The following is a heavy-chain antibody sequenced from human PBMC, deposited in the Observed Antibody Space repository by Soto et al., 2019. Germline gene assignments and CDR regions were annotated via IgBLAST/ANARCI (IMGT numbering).Heavy chain of an antibody. CDR1: GFTFSSYS. CDR3: ARDRSTKQWLVPGDWFDP. J-gene: IGHJ5*02. V-gene: IGHV3-21*01. Sequence: EVPLVESGGGLVKPGGSLRLSCAASGFTFSSYSMNWVRQAPGKGLEWVSSISSSSSYIYYADSVKGRFTISRDNAKNSLYLQMNSLRAEDTAVYYCARDRSTKQWLVPGDWFDPWGQGTLVTVSS. CDR2: ISSSSSYI. D-gene: IGHD6-19*01.